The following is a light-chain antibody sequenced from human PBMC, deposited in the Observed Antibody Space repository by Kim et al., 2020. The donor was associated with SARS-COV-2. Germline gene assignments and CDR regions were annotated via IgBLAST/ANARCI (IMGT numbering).Light chain of an antibody. V-gene: IGLV3-1*01. CDR3: QTWDSTTVV. CDR2: QDT. CDR1: KLGDKY. J-gene: IGLJ2*01. Sequence: SYELTQPPSVSVSPGQTASITCSGDKLGDKYACWYQQKPGQSPVLVIYQDTKRPSGITERFSGSKSGNTATLTISGTQAMDEADYYCQTWDSTTVVFGGGTQLTVL.